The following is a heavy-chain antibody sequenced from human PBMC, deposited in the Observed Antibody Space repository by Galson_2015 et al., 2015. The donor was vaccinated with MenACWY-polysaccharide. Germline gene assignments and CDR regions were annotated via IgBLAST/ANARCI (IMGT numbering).Heavy chain of an antibody. D-gene: IGHD6-19*01. J-gene: IGHJ4*02. V-gene: IGHV1-8*01. CDR3: ARGRRDTAVAAPAAVLLDY. Sequence: SVKVSCKASGYTFSSYDINWVRQATGQRLEWMGWMNPNSGNTGYAQKFQGRVTMTRNTSISTAYMELSSLTPEDTAVYYCARGRRDTAVAAPAAVLLDYWGQGILVTVSS. CDR1: GYTFSSYD. CDR2: MNPNSGNT.